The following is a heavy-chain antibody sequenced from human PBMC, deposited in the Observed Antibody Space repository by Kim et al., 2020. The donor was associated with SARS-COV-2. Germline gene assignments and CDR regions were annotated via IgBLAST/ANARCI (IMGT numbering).Heavy chain of an antibody. CDR3: ARGVDYGGNHFDY. CDR2: FYNTGTT. V-gene: IGHV4-39*02. Sequence: SETLSLTCTVSGDSINSSRYYWGWIRQPPGKGLEYIGTFYNTGTTYYNPSLKSRVTISVDTSKNHFSLKLSSVTATDTAVYYCARGVDYGGNHFDYWGQGTLVTVSS. D-gene: IGHD4-17*01. J-gene: IGHJ4*02. CDR1: GDSINSSRYY.